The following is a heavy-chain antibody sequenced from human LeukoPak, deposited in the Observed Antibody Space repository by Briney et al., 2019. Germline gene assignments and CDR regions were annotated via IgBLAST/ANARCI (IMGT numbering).Heavy chain of an antibody. CDR3: ASMGRITMVRGGHFDY. D-gene: IGHD3-10*01. V-gene: IGHV3-7*01. J-gene: IGHJ4*02. CDR2: IKQDVSEK. Sequence: PGGSLRLSCAASGFTFSSYWMSWVRQAPGKGLEWVANIKQDVSEKYYVDSVKGRFTISRDNAKNSLYLQMNSLRAEDTAVYYCASMGRITMVRGGHFDYWGQGTLVTVSS. CDR1: GFTFSSYW.